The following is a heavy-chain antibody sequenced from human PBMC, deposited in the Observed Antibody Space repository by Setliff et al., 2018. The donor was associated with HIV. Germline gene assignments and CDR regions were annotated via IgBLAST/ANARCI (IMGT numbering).Heavy chain of an antibody. J-gene: IGHJ3*01. CDR1: GRSFSGYY. CDR2: INHSGGT. D-gene: IGHD7-27*01. CDR3: ARGWGHDGFDF. V-gene: IGHV4-34*01. Sequence: SETLSLTCAVYGRSFSGYYWNWIRQSPGKGLEWIGEINHSGGTSYNPSLKSRVTMSIDTSKNQFSLNVSSVTAADTAVYYCARGWGHDGFDFWGQGTMVTVSS.